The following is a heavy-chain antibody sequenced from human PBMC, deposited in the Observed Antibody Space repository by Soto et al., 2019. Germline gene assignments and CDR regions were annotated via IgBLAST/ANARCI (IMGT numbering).Heavy chain of an antibody. Sequence: QVQLQESGPGLVKPSGTLSLTCAVSGASISSGWWTWVRQPPGKGLEWIGETLYSGRTIYNSSLTSRVTISIAKSKKQFSLNLSSVTAADTAVYSCSSRVTDAPTWGQGTLVTVSS. CDR2: TLYSGRT. CDR3: SSRVTDAPT. D-gene: IGHD3-10*01. V-gene: IGHV4-4*02. J-gene: IGHJ5*02. CDR1: GASISSGW.